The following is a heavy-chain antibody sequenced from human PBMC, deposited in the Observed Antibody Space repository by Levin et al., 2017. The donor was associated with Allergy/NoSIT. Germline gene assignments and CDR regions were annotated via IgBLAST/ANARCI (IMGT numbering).Heavy chain of an antibody. CDR3: SRACRISGDAFDI. J-gene: IGHJ3*02. V-gene: IGHV3-49*03. D-gene: IGHD2-15*01. Sequence: PGGSLRLSCTASGFTFGDYPMSWFRQAPGKGLEFLSYIRTKTYGETTEYAASVKGRFTISRDDSESIAYLQMNSLETEDTAMYFCSRACRISGDAFDIWGPGTMVTVSP. CDR2: IRTKTYGETT. CDR1: GFTFGDYP.